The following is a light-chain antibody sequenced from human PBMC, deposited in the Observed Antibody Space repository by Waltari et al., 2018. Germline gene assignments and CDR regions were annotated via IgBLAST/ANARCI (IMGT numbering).Light chain of an antibody. J-gene: IGLJ3*02. Sequence: QSALPQPPSVSGAPGQRVTSPCTGSGPNTGVGYDVHRYQQLPRAAPKLLIFGSSSRPLGVPDRFFGSTSGTSASLAITGVQAGDEADYYCQAYDTGLMSGVFGGGTKLTVL. V-gene: IGLV1-40*01. CDR1: GPNTGVGYD. CDR3: QAYDTGLMSGV. CDR2: GSS.